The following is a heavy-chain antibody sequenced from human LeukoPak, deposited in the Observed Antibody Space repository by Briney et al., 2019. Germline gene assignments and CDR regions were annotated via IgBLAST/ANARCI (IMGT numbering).Heavy chain of an antibody. CDR1: GFTFSSYG. V-gene: IGHV3-33*01. D-gene: IGHD6-6*01. CDR2: IWYDGSNN. J-gene: IGHJ4*02. Sequence: GGSLRLSCAASGFTFSSYGMHWVRQAPGKGLEWVAVIWYDGSNNYYADSVKGRFTISRDNSKNTLYLQMNSLRAEDTAVYYCARGVKWVAARTYFDYWGQGTLVTVSS. CDR3: ARGVKWVAARTYFDY.